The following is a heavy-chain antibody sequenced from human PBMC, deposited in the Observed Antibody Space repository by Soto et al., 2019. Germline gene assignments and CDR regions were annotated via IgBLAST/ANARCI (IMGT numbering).Heavy chain of an antibody. D-gene: IGHD3-10*01. CDR1: GYTFTGYY. J-gene: IGHJ6*03. Sequence: ASVKVSCKASGYTFTGYYMHWVRQAPGQGLEWMEWINPNSGGTNYAQKFQGWVTMTRDTSISTAYMELSRLTLNSVTAADTATYYCARGGISHWAYFYYMDVWDRGTTVTVSS. CDR2: INPNSGGT. CDR3: ATYYCARGGISHWAYFYYMDV. V-gene: IGHV1-2*04.